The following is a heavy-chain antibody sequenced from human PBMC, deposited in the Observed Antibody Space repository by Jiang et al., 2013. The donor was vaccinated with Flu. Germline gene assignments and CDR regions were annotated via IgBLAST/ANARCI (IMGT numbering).Heavy chain of an antibody. Sequence: VQLLESGGGVVQPGRSLRLSCAASGFTFSSYGMHWVRQAPGKGLEWVAVIWYDGSNKYYADSVKGRFTISRDNSKNTLYLQMNSLRAEDTAVYYCARASREVWSGSFSNDAFDIWGQGTMVTVSS. V-gene: IGHV3-33*01. CDR3: ARASREVWSGSFSNDAFDI. CDR1: GFTFSSYG. CDR2: IWYDGSNK. D-gene: IGHD1-26*01. J-gene: IGHJ3*02.